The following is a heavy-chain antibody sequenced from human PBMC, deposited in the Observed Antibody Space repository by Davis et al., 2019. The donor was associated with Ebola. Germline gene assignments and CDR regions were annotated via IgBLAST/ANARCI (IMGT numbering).Heavy chain of an antibody. CDR2: IWYDGSNK. CDR1: GFTFSSYG. D-gene: IGHD3-22*01. J-gene: IGHJ4*02. V-gene: IGHV3-33*01. CDR3: ARGGYYYDSSGYLY. Sequence: PGGSLRLSCAASGFTFSSYGMHWVRQAPGKGLEWVAVIWYDGSNKYYADSVKGRFTISRDNAKNTLYLQMNSLRAEDTAVYYCARGGYYYDSSGYLYWGQGTLVTVSS.